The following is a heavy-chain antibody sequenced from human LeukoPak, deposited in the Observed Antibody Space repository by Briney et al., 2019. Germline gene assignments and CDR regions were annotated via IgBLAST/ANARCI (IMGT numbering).Heavy chain of an antibody. V-gene: IGHV3-23*01. CDR2: ITSGGRST. Sequence: PGGSLKLSCAASGFTFSSYGMSWVRQAPGQGLEWVSTITSGGRSTYYAQSVKGRFTISTDNSKNAVYLQLSSLRAEDTAVYYCGRVLPDCRGYSCLLFDLWGEGPLVSVS. D-gene: IGHD2-15*01. CDR1: GFTFSSYG. CDR3: GRVLPDCRGYSCLLFDL. J-gene: IGHJ4*02.